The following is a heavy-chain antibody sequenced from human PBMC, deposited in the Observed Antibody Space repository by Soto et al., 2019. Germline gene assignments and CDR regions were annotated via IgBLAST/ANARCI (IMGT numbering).Heavy chain of an antibody. V-gene: IGHV3-30-3*01. J-gene: IGHJ6*02. CDR1: GFTFDTYG. CDR3: ARVTPGNNLYYFSGLDF. Sequence: GGSLRLSCVASGFTFDTYGIHWVCQAPGKGLQWVALISYEGSNTYYADSVRGRFTISRDNSKNTLYLQMNTLRPEDTGLYYCARVTPGNNLYYFSGLDFWGQGTSVTVSS. CDR2: ISYEGSNT. D-gene: IGHD1-1*01.